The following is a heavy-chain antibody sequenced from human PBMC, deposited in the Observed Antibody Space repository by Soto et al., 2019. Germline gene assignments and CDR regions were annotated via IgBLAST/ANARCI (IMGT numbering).Heavy chain of an antibody. CDR1: GFTLSDYG. Sequence: QVQLMESGGGVVQPGRSLRLYCTASGFTLSDYGMHWVRQAPGKGLEWVAVIWHDGGAKYYAESVTGRITISRDNSKNTVHLQIDSLGAEDTALYYCARDPGRDSPIDYWGQGTLVTVSS. CDR3: ARDPGRDSPIDY. CDR2: IWHDGGAK. J-gene: IGHJ4*02. V-gene: IGHV3-33*01. D-gene: IGHD3-22*01.